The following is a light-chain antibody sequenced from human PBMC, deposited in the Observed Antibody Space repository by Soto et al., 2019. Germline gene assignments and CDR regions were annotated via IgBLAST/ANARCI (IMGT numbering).Light chain of an antibody. Sequence: EIVMTQSPATLSVSPGEKATLSCRASQSVRSNLAWYQQKPGQSPRLLIYAASTRATGIPARFSGSGSGTEFTLTISSLHSEDFAVYYCQQYNNWPLYTFGQGTKLEIK. V-gene: IGKV3-15*01. J-gene: IGKJ2*01. CDR1: QSVRSN. CDR2: AAS. CDR3: QQYNNWPLYT.